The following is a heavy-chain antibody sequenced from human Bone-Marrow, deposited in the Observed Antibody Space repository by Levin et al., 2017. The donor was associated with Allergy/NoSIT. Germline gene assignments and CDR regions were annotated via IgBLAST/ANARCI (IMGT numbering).Heavy chain of an antibody. CDR2: IHSSSSYI. Sequence: GGSLRLSCAASGFTFSDYNMNWVRQAPGKGLEWVASIHSSSSYIYYADSVKGRFTISRDNAKKSLHLQMNSLRAEDTAVYYWARAGAKVARPGSWYYHESSKDRLSISREYGRKSVHRQVDSLEAEDTAVYYCARAGATVTTPGSWYYHGMDVWGQGTTVTVSS. CDR1: GFTFSDYN. J-gene: IGHJ6*02. CDR3: ARAGAKVARPGSWYYHESSKDRLSISREYGRKSVHRQVDSLEAEDTAVYYCARAGATVTTPGSWYYHGMDV. D-gene: IGHD2/OR15-2a*01. V-gene: IGHV3-21*01.